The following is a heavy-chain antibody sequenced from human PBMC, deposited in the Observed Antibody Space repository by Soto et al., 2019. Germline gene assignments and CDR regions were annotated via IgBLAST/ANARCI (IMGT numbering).Heavy chain of an antibody. D-gene: IGHD6-13*01. Sequence: KTSETLSLTCTVSGDSISNGAYYWTWIRQYPGKGLEWIGYIYHSGSTYYKPSLKSRVSFSVDTSKNQFSLKLSSVTAADTAVYYCARIKGGAAGNFDYWGQGTLVTV. CDR3: ARIKGGAAGNFDY. V-gene: IGHV4-31*03. CDR1: GDSISNGAYY. J-gene: IGHJ4*02. CDR2: IYHSGST.